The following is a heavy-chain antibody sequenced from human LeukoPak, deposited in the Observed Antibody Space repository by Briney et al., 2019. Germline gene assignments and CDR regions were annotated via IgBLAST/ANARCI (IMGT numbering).Heavy chain of an antibody. CDR2: ISGSGGST. J-gene: IGHJ4*02. CDR1: GLTFSSYA. V-gene: IGHV3-23*01. CDR3: AKGGSKLDQPFDY. D-gene: IGHD1/OR15-1a*01. Sequence: GRSLRLSCEASGLTFSSYAMSGVRQPPGKGLEWVSAISGSGGSTYYADSVKGRFTISRDNSKNTLYLQMNSLRAEDTAVYYCAKGGSKLDQPFDYWGQGTLVTVSS.